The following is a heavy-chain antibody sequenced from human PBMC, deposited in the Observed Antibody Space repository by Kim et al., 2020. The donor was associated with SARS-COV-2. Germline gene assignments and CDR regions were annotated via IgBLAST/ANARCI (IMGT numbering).Heavy chain of an antibody. CDR2: MYYSANT. V-gene: IGHV4-39*01. D-gene: IGHD2-15*01. CDR3: ARHGGECSRETCSSHWFDP. CDR1: GGSFTRNSFY. Sequence: SETLSLTCSVSGGSFTRNSFYWAWIRQPPGMGLEWIGSMYYSANTYYNPSLESRVTMSVDTSKNTFSLNLTSVTAADAGVYYCARHGGECSRETCSSHWFDPWGQGTLVTVSS. J-gene: IGHJ5*02.